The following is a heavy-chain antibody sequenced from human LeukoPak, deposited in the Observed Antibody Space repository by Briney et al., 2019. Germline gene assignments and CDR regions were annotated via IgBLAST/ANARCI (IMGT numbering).Heavy chain of an antibody. Sequence: PSETLSLTCTVSGGSISTYFWSWIRQPPGKGLEWIGYIHYSGSTYYNPSLTSRVSISVDTSKNQFSLKLSSVTAADTAVYYCARDGYSGNDGLWGQGSLVTVSS. CDR3: ARDGYSGNDGL. CDR1: GGSISTYF. CDR2: IHYSGST. J-gene: IGHJ4*02. D-gene: IGHD5-12*01. V-gene: IGHV4-59*01.